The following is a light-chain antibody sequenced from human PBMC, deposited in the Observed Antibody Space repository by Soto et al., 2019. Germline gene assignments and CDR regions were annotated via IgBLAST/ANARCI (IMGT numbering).Light chain of an antibody. Sequence: DIQMTQSPSTLSASVGDRVTITCRASQSISSWLAWYQQKPGKAPKLLIYDASSLESGVPSRFSGSGSGTEFTLTISSLQPDDFATYYCQHYNSYRMYTFGQGTKLEIK. CDR2: DAS. CDR3: QHYNSYRMYT. CDR1: QSISSW. J-gene: IGKJ2*01. V-gene: IGKV1-5*01.